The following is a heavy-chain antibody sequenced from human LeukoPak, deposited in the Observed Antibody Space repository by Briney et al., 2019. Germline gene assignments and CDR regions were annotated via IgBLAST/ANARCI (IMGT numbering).Heavy chain of an antibody. CDR3: AGGSFSPLGYCSSTSCYRYNWFDP. D-gene: IGHD2-2*01. J-gene: IGHJ5*02. CDR1: GGTFSSYA. Sequence: ASVKVSCKASGGTFSSYAISWVRQAPGQGLEWMGGIIPIFGTANYAQKFQGRVTITTDESTSTAYMELSSLRSEDTAVYYCAGGSFSPLGYCSSTSCYRYNWFDPWGQGTLVTVSS. CDR2: IIPIFGTA. V-gene: IGHV1-69*05.